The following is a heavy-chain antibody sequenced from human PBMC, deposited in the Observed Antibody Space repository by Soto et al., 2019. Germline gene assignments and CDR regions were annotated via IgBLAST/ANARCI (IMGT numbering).Heavy chain of an antibody. J-gene: IGHJ6*02. CDR1: GGTFSSYA. D-gene: IGHD3-9*01. CDR2: IIPIFGTA. Sequence: SVKVSCKASGGTFSSYAISWVRQAPGQGLEWMGGIIPIFGTANYAQKFQGRVTITADESTSTAYMELSSLRSEDTAVYYCATVNSERYSREYYYGMDVWGQGTTVTVSS. V-gene: IGHV1-69*13. CDR3: ATVNSERYSREYYYGMDV.